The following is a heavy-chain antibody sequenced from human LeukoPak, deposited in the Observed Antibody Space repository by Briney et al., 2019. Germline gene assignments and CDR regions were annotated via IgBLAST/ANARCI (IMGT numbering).Heavy chain of an antibody. CDR1: GYTFTNYG. CDR2: ISGYNGDT. J-gene: IGHJ6*03. D-gene: IGHD3-10*01. V-gene: IGHV1-18*01. Sequence: ASVKVSCKASGYTFTNYGISWVRQATCQGLAWMGCISGYNGDTNYAKKVQGRVTMTPDTSTSTAYMELRSLRSDDTAVYYCARRTYYYGSGSYNNNYYYYMDGWGKGTTVTASS. CDR3: ARRTYYYGSGSYNNNYYYYMDG.